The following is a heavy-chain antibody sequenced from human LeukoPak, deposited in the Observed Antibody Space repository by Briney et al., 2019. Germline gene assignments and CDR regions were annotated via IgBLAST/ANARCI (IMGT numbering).Heavy chain of an antibody. CDR1: GYSFTSYW. V-gene: IGHV5-51*01. D-gene: IGHD6-13*01. CDR3: ARRQTRYSSSWYDFDY. CDR2: IYPGDSDT. Sequence: GESLKISCKGSGYSFTSYWIGWVRQMPGKGLEWMGIIYPGDSDTRYSPSFQGQVTISADKSISTAYLQWSSLKASDTAMYYCARRQTRYSSSWYDFDYWGQGTLVTVSS. J-gene: IGHJ4*02.